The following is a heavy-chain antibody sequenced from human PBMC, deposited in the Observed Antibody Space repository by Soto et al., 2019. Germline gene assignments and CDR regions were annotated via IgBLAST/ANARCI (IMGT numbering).Heavy chain of an antibody. CDR2: ITPYNTNT. D-gene: IGHD2-15*01. CDR3: ARGEGYLDF. CDR1: GYSFTSYG. J-gene: IGHJ4*02. V-gene: IGHV1-18*01. Sequence: QVQLVQSGAEVKKPGASVTVPCKASGYSFTSYGISWVRQAPGQGLEWMGWITPYNTNTQYAQKFQGRVTLTTDTSTSTAYMALRSLSSDDTAVYFCARGEGYLDFWGQGTLVTVS.